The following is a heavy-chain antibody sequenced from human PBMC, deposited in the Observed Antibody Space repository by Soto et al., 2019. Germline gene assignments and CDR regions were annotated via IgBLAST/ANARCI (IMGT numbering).Heavy chain of an antibody. CDR2: IDPSDSYT. D-gene: IGHD4-17*01. CDR1: GYSFTSYW. Sequence: PGESLKISCQGSGYSFTSYWISWVRQLPGKGLEWMGRIDPSDSYTNYSPSFQGHVTISADKSISTAYLQWSSLKASDTAMYYCARIDYADYYYGMDVWGQGTTVTVSS. CDR3: ARIDYADYYYGMDV. V-gene: IGHV5-10-1*01. J-gene: IGHJ6*02.